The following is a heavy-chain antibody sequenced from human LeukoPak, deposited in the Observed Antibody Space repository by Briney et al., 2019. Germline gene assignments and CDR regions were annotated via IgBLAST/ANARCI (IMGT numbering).Heavy chain of an antibody. CDR1: GFTFSSYG. D-gene: IGHD1-14*01. J-gene: IGHJ5*02. CDR3: AKASTTTWYTWFDP. CDR2: ISYDGSNK. Sequence: PGGSLRLSCAASGFTFSSYGMHWVRQAPGKGLEWVAVISYDGSNKYYADSVKGRFTISRDNSKNTLYLQMNSLRAEDTAMYFCAKASTTTWYTWFDPWGQGTLVTVSS. V-gene: IGHV3-30*18.